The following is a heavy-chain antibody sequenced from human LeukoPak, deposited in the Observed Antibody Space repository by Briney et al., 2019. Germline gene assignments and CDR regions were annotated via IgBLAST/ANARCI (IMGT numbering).Heavy chain of an antibody. Sequence: GGSLRLSCAASGFTFSSYGMHWVRQAPGKGLEWVAFIRYDGSNKYYADSVKGRFTISRDNSRNTLLLQLNSLRADDTAVYYCARTNPVYGDYDYWGQGTLVTVSS. CDR2: IRYDGSNK. CDR1: GFTFSSYG. J-gene: IGHJ4*02. V-gene: IGHV3-30*02. D-gene: IGHD4-17*01. CDR3: ARTNPVYGDYDY.